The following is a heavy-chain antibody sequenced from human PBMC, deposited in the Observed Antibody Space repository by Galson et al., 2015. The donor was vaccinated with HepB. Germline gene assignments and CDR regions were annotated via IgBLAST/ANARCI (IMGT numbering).Heavy chain of an antibody. D-gene: IGHD2-8*02. CDR2: IKSKTDGETT. Sequence: SLRLSCAASGFPFNNAWMTWVRQAPGMGLEWVGRIKSKTDGETTDYAAPVKGRFTISRDDSKNRLYLQMNSLKTEDTALYYCTTDVYYSTYWSWLDPWGQGTLVTVSS. V-gene: IGHV3-15*01. CDR3: TTDVYYSTYWSWLDP. CDR1: GFPFNNAW. J-gene: IGHJ5*02.